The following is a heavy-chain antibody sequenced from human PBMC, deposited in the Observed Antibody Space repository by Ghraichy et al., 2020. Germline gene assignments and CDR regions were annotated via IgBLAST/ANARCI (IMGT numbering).Heavy chain of an antibody. CDR3: ARDWSPLIKASAQQLVHWFDY. CDR1: GFTFSSYS. D-gene: IGHD6-13*01. Sequence: GGSLRLSCAASGFTFSSYSMNWVRQAPGKGLEWVSSISSSSSYIYYADSVKGRFTISRDNAKNSLYLQMNSLRAEDTAVYYCARDWSPLIKASAQQLVHWFDYWGQGTLVTVSS. V-gene: IGHV3-21*01. J-gene: IGHJ4*02. CDR2: ISSSSSYI.